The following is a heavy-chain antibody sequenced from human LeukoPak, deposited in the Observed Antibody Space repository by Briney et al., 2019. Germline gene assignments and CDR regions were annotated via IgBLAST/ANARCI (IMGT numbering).Heavy chain of an antibody. CDR3: AKDPYRVVVATGNYLDP. CDR1: GFTVSSNY. V-gene: IGHV3-53*01. CDR2: IYSGGST. J-gene: IGHJ5*02. Sequence: GGSLRLSCAASGFTVSSNYMSWVRQAPGKGLEWVSVIYSGGSTYYADSVKGRFTISRDNSKNTLYLQMNSLRAEDTAVYYCAKDPYRVVVATGNYLDPWGQGTLVTVSS. D-gene: IGHD2-15*01.